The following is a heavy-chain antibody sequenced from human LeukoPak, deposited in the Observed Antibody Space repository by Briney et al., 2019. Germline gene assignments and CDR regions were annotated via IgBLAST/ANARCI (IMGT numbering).Heavy chain of an antibody. D-gene: IGHD4-17*01. CDR3: ARPHGDYYNWFDP. CDR1: GYTFTGYY. CDR2: INPNSGDT. Sequence: GASVMVSCKASGYTFTGYYIHWVRQAPGQGLEWMGWINPNSGDTNYAQKFQDRVTLTRDTSVSTAYLELTNLRSDDTAVYYCARPHGDYYNWFDPWGQGTLVTVSS. J-gene: IGHJ5*02. V-gene: IGHV1-2*02.